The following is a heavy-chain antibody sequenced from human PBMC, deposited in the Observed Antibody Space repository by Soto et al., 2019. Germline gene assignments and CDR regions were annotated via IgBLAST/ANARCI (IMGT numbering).Heavy chain of an antibody. J-gene: IGHJ3*02. CDR1: GFTFSSYA. D-gene: IGHD5-12*01. CDR3: AKGDIGGWLLDGSPFDI. Sequence: PGGSLRLSCAASGFTFSSYAMSWVRQAPGKGLEWVSAISGSGGSTYYADSVQGRFTISRDNSKNTLYLLMNSLRAEDTAVYYCAKGDIGGWLLDGSPFDIWGQGTMVTVSS. V-gene: IGHV3-23*01. CDR2: ISGSGGST.